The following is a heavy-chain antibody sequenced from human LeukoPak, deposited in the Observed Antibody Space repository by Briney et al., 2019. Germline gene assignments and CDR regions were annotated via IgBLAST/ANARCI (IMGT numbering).Heavy chain of an antibody. CDR2: ISSSSSYI. V-gene: IGHV3-21*01. CDR3: AKSRYYDILTGYLH. D-gene: IGHD3-9*01. Sequence: PGGSLRLSCAASGFTLSSYSMNWVRQAPGKGLEWVSSISSSSSYIYYADSVKGRFTISRDNAKNSLYLQMNSLRAEDTAVYYCAKSRYYDILTGYLHWGQGTLVTVSS. J-gene: IGHJ4*02. CDR1: GFTLSSYS.